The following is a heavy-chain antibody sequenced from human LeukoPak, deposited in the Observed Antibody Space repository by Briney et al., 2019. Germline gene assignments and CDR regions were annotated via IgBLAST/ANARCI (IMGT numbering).Heavy chain of an antibody. CDR1: GFTFDKAW. J-gene: IGHJ4*02. V-gene: IGHV3-64*02. CDR3: ARVGPATAFDY. CDR2: INYKRGTT. Sequence: GGSLRLSCAASGFTFDKAWMTWVRQSPGRGLEYGSAINYKRGTTYYTDSVKGRFTISRDNSKNTLYLQMASLRDEDMGVYYCARVGPATAFDYWGQGTQVTVSS.